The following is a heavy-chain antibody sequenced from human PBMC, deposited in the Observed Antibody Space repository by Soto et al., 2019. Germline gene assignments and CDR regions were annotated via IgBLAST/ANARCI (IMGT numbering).Heavy chain of an antibody. Sequence: ASVNVSCKSSGYTFTSYYINWVRQATGQGLEWMGWMNPNSGNTGYAQKFQGRVTMTRSTSISTAYMELSSLRSEDTAVYYCARGGYYYDSSAYYRPFDYWGQGTLVTVSS. CDR1: GYTFTSYY. CDR2: MNPNSGNT. CDR3: ARGGYYYDSSAYYRPFDY. D-gene: IGHD3-22*01. J-gene: IGHJ4*02. V-gene: IGHV1-8*01.